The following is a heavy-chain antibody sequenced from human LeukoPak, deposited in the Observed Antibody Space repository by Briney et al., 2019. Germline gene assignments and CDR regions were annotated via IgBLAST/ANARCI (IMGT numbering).Heavy chain of an antibody. V-gene: IGHV1-8*01. D-gene: IGHD4-17*01. CDR3: ARVAYGPHAFDI. Sequence: ASVKVSCKASGYTYTSYDINWVRQATGQGLEWMGWMNPNSGNTGYAQKFQGRVTMTRNTSISTAYMELSSLRSEDTAVYYCARVAYGPHAFDIWGQGTMVTVSS. CDR1: GYTYTSYD. CDR2: MNPNSGNT. J-gene: IGHJ3*02.